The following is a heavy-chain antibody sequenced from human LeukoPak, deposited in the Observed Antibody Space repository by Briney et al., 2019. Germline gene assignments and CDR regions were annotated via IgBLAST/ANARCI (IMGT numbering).Heavy chain of an antibody. CDR1: GGSISGYY. CDR2: IYTSGST. Sequence: PSETLSLTCTVSGGSISGYYWSWIRQPAGKGLEWIGRIYTSGSTNYNPSLKSRVTMSVDTSKNQFSLKLSSVTAADTAVYYCAREPDKTMDYFDYWGQGTLVTVSS. V-gene: IGHV4-4*07. D-gene: IGHD2-8*01. CDR3: AREPDKTMDYFDY. J-gene: IGHJ4*02.